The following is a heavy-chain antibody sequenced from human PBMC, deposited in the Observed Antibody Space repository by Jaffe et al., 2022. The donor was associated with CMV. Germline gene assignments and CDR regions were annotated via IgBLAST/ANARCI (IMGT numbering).Heavy chain of an antibody. CDR3: ASWGNYYDSSGYYWYFDL. J-gene: IGHJ2*01. D-gene: IGHD3-22*01. V-gene: IGHV3-21*01. CDR2: ISSSSSYI. Sequence: EVQLVESGGGLVKPGGSLRLSCAASGFTFSSYSMNWVRQAPGKGLEWVSSISSSSSYIYYADSVKGRFTISRDNAKNSLYLQMNSLRAEDTAVYYCASWGNYYDSSGYYWYFDLWGRGTLVTVSS. CDR1: GFTFSSYS.